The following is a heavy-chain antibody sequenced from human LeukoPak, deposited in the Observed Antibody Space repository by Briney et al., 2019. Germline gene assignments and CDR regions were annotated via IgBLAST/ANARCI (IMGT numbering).Heavy chain of an antibody. J-gene: IGHJ2*01. CDR3: ARLYHEGTTYYDILTGYYTYWYFDL. V-gene: IGHV4-59*01. D-gene: IGHD3-9*01. Sequence: SETLSLTCTVSGGSISSFYWSWIRPRPGQGLEWIGYLYYSGSTNYHPSLKSRVTISVYTSKNQFCLKLSSVTAADTTVYYCARLYHEGTTYYDILTGYYTYWYFDLWGRGTLVTVSS. CDR2: LYYSGST. CDR1: GGSISSFY.